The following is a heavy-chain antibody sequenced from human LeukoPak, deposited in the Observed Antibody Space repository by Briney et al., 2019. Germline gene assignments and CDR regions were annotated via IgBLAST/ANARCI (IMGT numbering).Heavy chain of an antibody. Sequence: GGSLRLSCAASGFTFSTYWMSWVRQAPGKGLEWVANIRKDGSDIHYVDSVKGRFTISRDNAKNSLYLEMSSLRGEDTALYYCARDPTPVQLERLGFFDYWGQGTLVTVSS. CDR3: ARDPTPVQLERLGFFDY. D-gene: IGHD1-1*01. V-gene: IGHV3-7*01. CDR2: IRKDGSDI. CDR1: GFTFSTYW. J-gene: IGHJ4*02.